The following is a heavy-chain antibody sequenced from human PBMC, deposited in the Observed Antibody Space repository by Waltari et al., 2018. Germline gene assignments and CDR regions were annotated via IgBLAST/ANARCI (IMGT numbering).Heavy chain of an antibody. J-gene: IGHJ4*02. CDR1: GFTFSSYA. D-gene: IGHD1-1*01. CDR2: INGDGSRM. Sequence: VQLVESGGGVVQPGRSLRLSCAASGFTFSSYAMHWVRQAPGKGLVWVSCINGDGSRMTYADSVKGRFTLSRDNAKSTVYLQMSSLRAEDTALYYCVRVDNNGLEPFDYWGQGTLVTVSS. CDR3: VRVDNNGLEPFDY. V-gene: IGHV3-74*02.